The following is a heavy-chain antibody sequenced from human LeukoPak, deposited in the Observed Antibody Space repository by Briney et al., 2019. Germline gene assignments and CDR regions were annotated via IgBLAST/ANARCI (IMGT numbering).Heavy chain of an antibody. J-gene: IGHJ6*02. D-gene: IGHD6-19*01. CDR1: GGSLDSSGSY. CDR2: VYYVGDA. Sequence: SETLSLTCTVSGGSLDSSGSYWGWIRQPPGKGLEWIGCVYYVGDAYYNPSLKSRVTISANLSKNQFSLSLIPVTAADTALYYCARLFSRGWPYYYGLGAWGQGTTVTVSS. V-gene: IGHV4-39*01. CDR3: ARLFSRGWPYYYGLGA.